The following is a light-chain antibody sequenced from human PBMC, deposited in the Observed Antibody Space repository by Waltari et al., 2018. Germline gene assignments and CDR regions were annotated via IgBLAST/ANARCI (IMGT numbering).Light chain of an antibody. CDR1: GSEIDIYNL. Sequence: QSALTQPASVSGSLGQSITISCTGSGSEIDIYNLVSRYQQYPGKAPKLIIYEGDARPSGVSDRFSGSKSGNTASLTISGLQADDEAEYHCCSYAGGTTFLFGGGTKVTVL. V-gene: IGLV2-23*03. CDR3: CSYAGGTTFL. CDR2: EGD. J-gene: IGLJ2*01.